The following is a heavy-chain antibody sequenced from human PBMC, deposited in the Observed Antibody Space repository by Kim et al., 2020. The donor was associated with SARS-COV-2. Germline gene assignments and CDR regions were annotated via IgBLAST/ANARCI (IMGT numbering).Heavy chain of an antibody. CDR3: ARGQRFGGAGRWRFDY. V-gene: IGHV4-34*01. J-gene: IGHJ4*02. CDR2: INHSGST. Sequence: SETLSLTCAVYGGSFSGYYWSWIRQPPGKGLEWIGEINHSGSTNYNPSLKSRVTISVDTSKNQFSLKLSSVTAADTAVYYCARGQRFGGAGRWRFDYWGQGTLVTVSS. D-gene: IGHD3-16*01. CDR1: GGSFSGYY.